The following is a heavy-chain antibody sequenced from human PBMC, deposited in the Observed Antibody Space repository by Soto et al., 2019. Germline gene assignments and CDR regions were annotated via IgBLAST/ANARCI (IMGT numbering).Heavy chain of an antibody. Sequence: SVKVSCKASGGTFSSYAISWVRQAPGQGLEWMGGIIPIFGTANYAQKLQGRVTITADESTSTAYMELSSLRSEDTAVYYCARKRGCSSTSCPGPYYYYGMDVWGQGTTVTVSS. J-gene: IGHJ6*02. D-gene: IGHD2-2*01. V-gene: IGHV1-69*13. CDR1: GGTFSSYA. CDR3: ARKRGCSSTSCPGPYYYYGMDV. CDR2: IIPIFGTA.